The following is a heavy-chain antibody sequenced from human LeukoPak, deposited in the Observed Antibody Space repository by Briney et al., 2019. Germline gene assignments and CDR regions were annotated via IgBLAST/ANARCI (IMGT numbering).Heavy chain of an antibody. V-gene: IGHV3-7*03. D-gene: IGHD3-16*02. CDR2: IKQDGSEK. CDR3: ARVVIDYYYYGMDV. CDR1: GFTFSSYW. Sequence: GGSLRLSCAASGFTFSSYWMSWVRQAPGKGLEWVANIKQDGSEKYYVDSVKGRFTISRDNAKNSLHLQMNSLRAEDTAVYYCARVVIDYYYYGMDVWGKGTTVTVSS. J-gene: IGHJ6*04.